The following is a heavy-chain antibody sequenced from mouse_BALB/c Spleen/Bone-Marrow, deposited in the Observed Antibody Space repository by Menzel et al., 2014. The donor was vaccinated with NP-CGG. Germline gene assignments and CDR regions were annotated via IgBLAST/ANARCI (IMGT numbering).Heavy chain of an antibody. CDR3: ARTGNYPAWFAY. CDR2: IWGGGST. V-gene: IGHV2-6-4*01. CDR1: GFSLSRYS. J-gene: IGHJ3*01. D-gene: IGHD2-1*01. Sequence: VKLQESGPGLVAPSQSLSITCTVSGFSLSRYSVHWVRQPPGKGLEWLGMIWGGGSTDYNSALKSRLSISKDNSKSQVFLKMNSLQTDDPAMYYCARTGNYPAWFAYWGQGTLVTVSA.